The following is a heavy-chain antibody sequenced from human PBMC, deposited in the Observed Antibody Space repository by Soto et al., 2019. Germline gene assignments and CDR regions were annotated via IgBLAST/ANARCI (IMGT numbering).Heavy chain of an antibody. CDR1: GFTFSSYA. CDR2: ISGSGGST. V-gene: IGHV3-23*01. CDR3: AKALETGVEMATLDAFDI. Sequence: GGSLRLSCAASGFTFSSYAMSWVRQAPGKGLEWVSAISGSGGSTYYADSVKGRFTISRDNSKNTLYLQMNSLRAEDTAVYYCAKALETGVEMATLDAFDIWGQGTMVTVSS. D-gene: IGHD5-12*01. J-gene: IGHJ3*02.